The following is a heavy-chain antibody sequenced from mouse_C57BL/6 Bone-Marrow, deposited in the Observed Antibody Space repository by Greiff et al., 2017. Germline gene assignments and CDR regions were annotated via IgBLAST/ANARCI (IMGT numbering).Heavy chain of an antibody. D-gene: IGHD2-4*01. V-gene: IGHV1-58*01. CDR2: IYTGNGYT. Sequence: EVQLQQSGAELVRPGSSVKMSCKTSGYTFTSYGINWMKQRPGQGLEWIGYIYTGNGYTEYNEKFKGKATLTSDTSSSTAYMQLSSLTSDDFAIYFCASNPSTMITSFDYWGQGTTLTVSS. J-gene: IGHJ2*01. CDR3: ASNPSTMITSFDY. CDR1: GYTFTSYG.